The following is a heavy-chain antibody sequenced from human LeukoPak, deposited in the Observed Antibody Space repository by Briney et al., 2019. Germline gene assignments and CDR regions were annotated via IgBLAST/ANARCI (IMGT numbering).Heavy chain of an antibody. D-gene: IGHD4-17*01. CDR1: AFIFSGHW. CDR2: IKEDGSER. Sequence: HPGGSLRLSCEGSAFIFSGHWMNWVRQTPGKGLEWVASIKEDGSERQYVDSVKGRFSISRDNSKNTLYLQMNSLRAEDTAVYYCARGSVWYFDLWGRGTLVTVSS. J-gene: IGHJ2*01. V-gene: IGHV3-7*01. CDR3: ARGSVWYFDL.